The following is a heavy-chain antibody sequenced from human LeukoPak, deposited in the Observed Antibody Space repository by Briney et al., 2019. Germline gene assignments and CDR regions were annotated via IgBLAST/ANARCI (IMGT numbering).Heavy chain of an antibody. CDR2: IYSGGST. D-gene: IGHD1-26*01. CDR3: ASGSRGYFDY. Sequence: GVLRLSCAASGFTVSSNYMSWVRQAPGKGLEWVSVIYSGGSTCYADSVKGRFTISRDNSKNTLYLRMNSLRAEDTAVYYCASGSRGYFDYWGQGTLVTVSS. V-gene: IGHV3-53*01. J-gene: IGHJ4*02. CDR1: GFTVSSNY.